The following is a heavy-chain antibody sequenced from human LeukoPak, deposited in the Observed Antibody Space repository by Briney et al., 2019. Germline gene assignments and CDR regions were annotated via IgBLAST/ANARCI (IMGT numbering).Heavy chain of an antibody. J-gene: IGHJ5*02. V-gene: IGHV1-2*02. D-gene: IGHD3-10*01. CDR1: GYTFTDYY. CDR2: IDPNSGAT. CDR3: ARDRFTIIRGVWSP. Sequence: ASVKVSCKASGYTFTDYYMHWVRQAPGQGLEWMGWIDPNSGATNYEQKFQGRFTMTRDTSINIAYMELSRLTSDDTAVYYCARDRFTIIRGVWSPWGQGTLVTVSS.